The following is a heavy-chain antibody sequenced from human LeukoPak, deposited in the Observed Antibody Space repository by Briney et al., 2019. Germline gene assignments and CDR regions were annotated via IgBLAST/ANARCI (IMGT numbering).Heavy chain of an antibody. V-gene: IGHV4-4*07. CDR2: LYSSGST. Sequence: SETLSLTCTVSGGSISSYYWSWIRQPAGKGLEWIGRLYSSGSTNYNPSLKSRLTMSVDTSKNQFSLKLSSVTAADTAVYYCARGPYDFWSGYYATTYYYYYMDVWGKGTTVTVSS. CDR1: GGSISSYY. J-gene: IGHJ6*03. D-gene: IGHD3-3*01. CDR3: ARGPYDFWSGYYATTYYYYYMDV.